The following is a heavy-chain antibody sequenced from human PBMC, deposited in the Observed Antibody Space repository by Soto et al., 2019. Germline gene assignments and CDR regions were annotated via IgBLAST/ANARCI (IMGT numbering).Heavy chain of an antibody. V-gene: IGHV3-30-3*01. Sequence: QVQLVESGGGVVQHGRSLRLSCAASGFTFSSYAMHWVRQAPGKGLEWVAVISYDGSNKYYADSVKGRFTISRDNSKNTLYLQMNSLRAEDTAVYYCARPPTYYDILNGAFDIWGQGTMVTVSS. J-gene: IGHJ3*02. D-gene: IGHD3-9*01. CDR2: ISYDGSNK. CDR3: ARPPTYYDILNGAFDI. CDR1: GFTFSSYA.